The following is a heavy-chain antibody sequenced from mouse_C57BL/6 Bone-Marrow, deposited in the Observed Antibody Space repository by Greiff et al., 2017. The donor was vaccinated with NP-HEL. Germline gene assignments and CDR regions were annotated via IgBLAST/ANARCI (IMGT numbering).Heavy chain of an antibody. J-gene: IGHJ2*01. CDR1: GFTFTDYY. CDR2: IRNKANGYTT. D-gene: IGHD4-1*01. Sequence: EVKVEESGGGLVQPGGSLSLSCAASGFTFTDYYMSWVRQPPGKALEWLGFIRNKANGYTTEYSASVQGRFTISRDNSQSILYLQMNALIADDSATYYCARYRLGLYFDYWGQGTTLTVSS. CDR3: ARYRLGLYFDY. V-gene: IGHV7-3*01.